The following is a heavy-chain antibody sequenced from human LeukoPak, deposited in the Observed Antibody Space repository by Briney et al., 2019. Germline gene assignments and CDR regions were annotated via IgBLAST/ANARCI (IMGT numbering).Heavy chain of an antibody. CDR1: GGSISSGGYS. D-gene: IGHD5-12*01. J-gene: IGHJ5*02. CDR3: ARYSGYDYDLGWFDP. Sequence: PSQTLSLTCTVSGGSISSGGYSWSWIRQPPGRGLEWIGYIYHSGSTYYNPSLKSRLTISVDRSKNQFSLKLSSVTAADTAVHYCARYSGYDYDLGWFDPWGQGTLVTVSS. CDR2: IYHSGST. V-gene: IGHV4-30-2*01.